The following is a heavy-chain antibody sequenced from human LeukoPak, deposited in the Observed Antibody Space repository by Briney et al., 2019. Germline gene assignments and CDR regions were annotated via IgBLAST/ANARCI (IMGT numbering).Heavy chain of an antibody. D-gene: IGHD1-26*01. V-gene: IGHV3-23*01. CDR3: ARAGSIRFDY. CDR1: GFTFSSYA. J-gene: IGHJ4*02. Sequence: GGSLRLSCAASGFTFSSYAMSWVRQAPGKGLEWLSGFSGSGGGTYYADSVKGRFTISRDNSKNTLYLQMNRLRAEDTAVYYCARAGSIRFDYWGQGTLVTVS. CDR2: FSGSGGGT.